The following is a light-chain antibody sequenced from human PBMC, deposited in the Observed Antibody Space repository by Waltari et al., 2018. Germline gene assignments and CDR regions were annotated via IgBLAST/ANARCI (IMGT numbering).Light chain of an antibody. CDR1: SKDVGANDY. CDR2: DVR. Sequence: QSALSQPASVSGSPGQSVTISCTGTSKDVGANDYASWYQQHPGRAPKLMFYDVRQRSSGLSNRVSGSRAGNTASLTISGLQTEDEADYYCTAYTTSATLVFGGGTRLTVL. CDR3: TAYTTSATLV. J-gene: IGLJ3*02. V-gene: IGLV2-14*03.